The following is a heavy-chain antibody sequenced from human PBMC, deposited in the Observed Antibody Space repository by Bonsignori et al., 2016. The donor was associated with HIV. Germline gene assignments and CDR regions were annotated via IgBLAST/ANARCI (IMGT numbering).Heavy chain of an antibody. CDR2: ISWNSGSI. V-gene: IGHV3-9*01. D-gene: IGHD1-26*01. J-gene: IGHJ3*02. CDR3: AKDRSYEAFDI. Sequence: WIRQPPGKGLEWVSGISWNSGSIGYADSVKGRFTISRDNAKNSLYLQMNSLRAEDTALYYCAKDRSYEAFDIWGQGTMVTVSS.